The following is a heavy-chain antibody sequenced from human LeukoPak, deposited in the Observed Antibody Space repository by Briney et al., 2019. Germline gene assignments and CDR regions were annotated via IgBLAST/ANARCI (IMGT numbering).Heavy chain of an antibody. CDR3: ARGTAGYPDDY. D-gene: IGHD6-13*01. CDR1: VFTFSSYS. V-gene: IGHV3-30-3*01. CDR2: ISYDGSNK. Sequence: GGCLRLSCAASVFTFSSYSMHWVRQAPCKGLEWVAVISYDGSNKYYADSVKGRFTISRDNSKNTLYLQMNSLRAEDTAVYYCARGTAGYPDDYWGQGTLVTVSS. J-gene: IGHJ4*02.